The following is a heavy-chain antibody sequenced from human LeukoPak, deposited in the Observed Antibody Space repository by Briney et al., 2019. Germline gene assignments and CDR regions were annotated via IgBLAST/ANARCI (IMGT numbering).Heavy chain of an antibody. Sequence: GGSLRLSCAASGFTVSSNDMSWVRQAPGKGLECISVIYSGGSTDYADSVKGRLTISRDNSKNTLYLQMNSLRAEDTAVYYCAGRGSGSYFDYWGQGTLVTVSS. CDR3: AGRGSGSYFDY. CDR2: IYSGGST. J-gene: IGHJ4*02. CDR1: GFTVSSND. V-gene: IGHV3-53*01. D-gene: IGHD3-10*01.